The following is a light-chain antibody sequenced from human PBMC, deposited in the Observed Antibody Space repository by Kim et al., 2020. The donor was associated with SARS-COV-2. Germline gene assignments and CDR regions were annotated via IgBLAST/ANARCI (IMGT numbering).Light chain of an antibody. CDR1: QSVSSSY. V-gene: IGKV3-20*01. CDR2: GAS. J-gene: IGKJ1*01. CDR3: QQYGSSPPT. Sequence: SPGERATLSCGASQSVSSSYLAWYQQKPGQAPRLLIYGASSRATGIPDRFSGSGSGTDFTLTISRLEPEDFAVYYCQQYGSSPPTFGQGTKVDIK.